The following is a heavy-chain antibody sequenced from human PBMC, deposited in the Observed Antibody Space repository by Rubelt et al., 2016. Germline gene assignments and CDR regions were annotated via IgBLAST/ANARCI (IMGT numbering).Heavy chain of an antibody. J-gene: IGHJ4*02. D-gene: IGHD3-22*01. V-gene: IGHV4-59*01. CDR1: GGSISSYF. Sequence: QVQLQESGPGLVKPSETLSLTRTVSGGSISSYFWSWIRQPPGKGLEWIGYTYSSGSTNYHPSLKSRVTISVDTSKNQFSRKLGSVTAADTAVYYCAAAPDSSGYYGNFDYWGQGTLVTVSS. CDR3: AAAPDSSGYYGNFDY. CDR2: TYSSGST.